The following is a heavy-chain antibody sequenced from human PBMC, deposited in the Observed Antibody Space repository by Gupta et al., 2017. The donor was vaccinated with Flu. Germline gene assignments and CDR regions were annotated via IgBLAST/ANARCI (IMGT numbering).Heavy chain of an antibody. V-gene: IGHV1-69*01. CDR3: ARDEAFSYDRFPMDV. CDR1: AGTFRTYD. J-gene: IGHJ6*02. D-gene: IGHD5-18*01. Sequence: QVQLVQSGAEVKKPGSSVKVSCRTSAGTFRTYDIRWVRQAPGQGLEWMGGIIPMSETTNYAQRFQGRVTITADESTNTAYMELSSLTSEDTATYYCARDEAFSYDRFPMDVWGQGTTVTVSS. CDR2: IIPMSETT.